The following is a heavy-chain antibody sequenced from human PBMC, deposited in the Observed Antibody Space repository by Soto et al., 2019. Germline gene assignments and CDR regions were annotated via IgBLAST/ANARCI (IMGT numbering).Heavy chain of an antibody. D-gene: IGHD3-10*01. CDR1: GFTFSTYW. V-gene: IGHV3-74*01. J-gene: IGHJ6*02. CDR2: INTDGSST. Sequence: GSLRLSCAASGFTFSTYWMHWVLQAPGKGLVWVSRINTDGSSTNYADSVRGRFTISRDNAKNTMHLQMNSLRAEDTAVYYCARGVLYHYYGMHVLGQGATVTVSS. CDR3: ARGVLYHYYGMHV.